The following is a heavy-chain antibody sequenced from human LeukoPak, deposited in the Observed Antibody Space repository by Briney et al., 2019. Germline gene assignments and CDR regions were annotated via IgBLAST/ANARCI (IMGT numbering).Heavy chain of an antibody. D-gene: IGHD2-15*01. J-gene: IGHJ6*03. CDR1: GGSISSSSYY. CDR2: IYYSGST. Sequence: SETLSLTCTVSGGSISSSSYYWGWIRQPPGKGLEWIGSIYYSGSTYYNPSLKSRVTISVDTSKNQFSLKLSSVTAADTAVYYCASLYCSGGSCYSGFNYYYYMDVWGKGTTVTVSS. V-gene: IGHV4-39*07. CDR3: ASLYCSGGSCYSGFNYYYYMDV.